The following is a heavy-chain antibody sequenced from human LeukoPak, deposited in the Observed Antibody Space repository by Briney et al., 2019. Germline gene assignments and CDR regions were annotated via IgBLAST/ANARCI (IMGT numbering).Heavy chain of an antibody. V-gene: IGHV1-8*01. Sequence: ASVKVSCKASGYTFTSYDINWVRQATGQGLEWMGWVSPNSGNTGYAQRFQGRVTMTRNTSINTAYMELSSLRSEDTAVYYCARDLLYYGSGSYPFDYWGQGTLVTVSS. D-gene: IGHD3-10*01. CDR2: VSPNSGNT. CDR1: GYTFTSYD. CDR3: ARDLLYYGSGSYPFDY. J-gene: IGHJ4*02.